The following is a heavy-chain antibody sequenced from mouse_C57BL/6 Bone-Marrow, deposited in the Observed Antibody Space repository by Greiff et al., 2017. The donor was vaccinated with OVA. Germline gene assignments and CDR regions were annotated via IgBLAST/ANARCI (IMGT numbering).Heavy chain of an antibody. CDR3: ARGNDYSYYFDY. Sequence: DVKLVESGGGLVKPGGSLKLSCAASGFTFSSYAMSWVRQTPEKRLEWVATISDGGSYTYYPDNVKGRFTISRDNAKNNLYLQMSHLKSEDTAMYYCARGNDYSYYFDYWGQGTTLTVSS. CDR2: ISDGGSYT. J-gene: IGHJ2*01. CDR1: GFTFSSYA. D-gene: IGHD2-4*01. V-gene: IGHV5-4*03.